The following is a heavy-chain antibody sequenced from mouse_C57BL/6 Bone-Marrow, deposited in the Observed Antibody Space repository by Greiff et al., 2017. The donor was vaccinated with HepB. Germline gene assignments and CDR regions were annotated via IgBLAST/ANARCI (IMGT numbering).Heavy chain of an antibody. CDR2: ISNGGGST. CDR3: ARQNYGSRGRYFDV. D-gene: IGHD1-1*01. CDR1: GFTFSDYY. J-gene: IGHJ1*03. Sequence: EVKLVESGGGLVQPGGSLKLSCAASGFTFSDYYMYWVRQTPEKRLEWVAYISNGGGSTYYPDTVKGRFTISRDNAKNTLYLQMSRLKSEDTAMYYCARQNYGSRGRYFDVWGTGTTVTVSS. V-gene: IGHV5-12*01.